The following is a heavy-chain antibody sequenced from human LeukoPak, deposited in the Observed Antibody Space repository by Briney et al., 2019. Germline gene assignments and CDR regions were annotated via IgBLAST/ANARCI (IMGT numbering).Heavy chain of an antibody. CDR2: INPNSGGT. V-gene: IGHV1-2*02. CDR3: ARTASCGTNCCSYFDY. J-gene: IGHJ4*02. D-gene: IGHD2-8*01. Sequence: ASVKVSCKASGYTFTGYYIHWVRQAPGQGLELMGWINPNSGGTYYAQTFQARVTMTRDTSISTAYMELSRLGSDDTALYYCARTASCGTNCCSYFDYWGQGTLVTVSS. CDR1: GYTFTGYY.